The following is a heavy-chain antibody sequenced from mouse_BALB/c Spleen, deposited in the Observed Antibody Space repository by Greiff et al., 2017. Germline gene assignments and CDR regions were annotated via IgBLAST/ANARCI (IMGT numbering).Heavy chain of an antibody. CDR3: ARTDWDNLYAMDY. D-gene: IGHD4-1*01. CDR1: GFSLTSYG. Sequence: VKLVESGPGLVQPSQSLSITCTVSGFSLTSYGVHWVRQSPGKGLEWLGVIWSGGSTDYNAAFISRLSISKDNSKSQVFFKMNSLQANDTAIYYCARTDWDNLYAMDYWGQGTSVTVSS. V-gene: IGHV2-2*02. J-gene: IGHJ4*01. CDR2: IWSGGST.